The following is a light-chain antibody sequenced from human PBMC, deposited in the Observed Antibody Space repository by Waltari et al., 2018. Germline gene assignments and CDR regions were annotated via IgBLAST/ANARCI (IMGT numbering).Light chain of an antibody. CDR1: QSISSW. CDR3: QQYNSYVLT. V-gene: IGKV1-5*03. J-gene: IGKJ4*01. Sequence: DIQMTQPPSTLSASVGDRVTLTCRASQSISSWLAWYQQKPGKAPKLLIYKASTLESGVPSRFSGSGSGTEFTLTISSLQPDDFATYYCQQYNSYVLTFGGGTKVEIK. CDR2: KAS.